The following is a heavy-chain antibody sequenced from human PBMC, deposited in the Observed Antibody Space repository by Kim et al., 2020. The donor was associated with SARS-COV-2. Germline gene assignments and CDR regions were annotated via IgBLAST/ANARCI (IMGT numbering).Heavy chain of an antibody. V-gene: IGHV1-18*01. Sequence: ASVKVSCKASGYTFTSYGISWVRQAPGQGLEWMGWISAYNGNTNYAQKLQGRVTMTTDTSTSTAYMELRSLRSDDTAVYYCARVPIRSGQPHGGHDYWGQGTLVTVSS. CDR2: ISAYNGNT. J-gene: IGHJ4*02. CDR1: GYTFTSYG. D-gene: IGHD3-10*01. CDR3: ARVPIRSGQPHGGHDY.